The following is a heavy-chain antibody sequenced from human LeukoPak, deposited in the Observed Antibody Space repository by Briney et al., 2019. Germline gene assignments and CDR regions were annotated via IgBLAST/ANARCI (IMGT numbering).Heavy chain of an antibody. D-gene: IGHD3-9*01. Sequence: GGSLRLSCAASGFTFSSYWMSWVRQAPGKGLEWVSRISGDGRNINYADSVRGRFTISRDNAKNTLYLQMNTLRVEDTAVYYCTRDLMDYDVSTGLHHYYMDVWGQGTTVTVSS. CDR2: ISGDGRNI. V-gene: IGHV3-74*01. CDR1: GFTFSSYW. J-gene: IGHJ6*02. CDR3: TRDLMDYDVSTGLHHYYMDV.